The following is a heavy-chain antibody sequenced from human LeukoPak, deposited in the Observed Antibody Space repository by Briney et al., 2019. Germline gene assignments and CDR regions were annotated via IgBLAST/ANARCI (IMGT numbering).Heavy chain of an antibody. CDR1: GGSISSYY. D-gene: IGHD3-22*01. CDR3: ASFPTNYYYDSSGYYPDAFDI. V-gene: IGHV4-59*08. CDR2: IYYSGST. J-gene: IGHJ3*02. Sequence: SETLSLTCTVSGGSISSYYWSWIRQPPGKGLEWIGYIYYSGSTNYNPSLKSRVTISVDTSKNQFSLKLSSVTAADTAVYYCASFPTNYYYDSSGYYPDAFDIWGQGTMVTVSS.